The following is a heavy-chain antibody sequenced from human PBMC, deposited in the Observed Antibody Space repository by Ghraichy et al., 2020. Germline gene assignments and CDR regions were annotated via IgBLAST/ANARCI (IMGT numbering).Heavy chain of an antibody. CDR3: ARGVYYDFWSGYYRGYYYYGMDV. CDR2: INHSGST. V-gene: IGHV4-34*01. D-gene: IGHD3-3*01. Sequence: SETLSLTCAVYGGSFSGYYWSWIRQPPGKGLEWIGEINHSGSTNYNPSLKSRVTISVDTSKNQFSLKLSSVTAADTAVYYCARGVYYDFWSGYYRGYYYYGMDVWGQGTTVTVSS. CDR1: GGSFSGYY. J-gene: IGHJ6*02.